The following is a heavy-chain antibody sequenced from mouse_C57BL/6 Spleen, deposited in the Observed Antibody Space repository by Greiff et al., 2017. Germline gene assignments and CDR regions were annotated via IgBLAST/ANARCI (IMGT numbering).Heavy chain of an antibody. J-gene: IGHJ3*01. CDR2: ISDGGSYT. V-gene: IGHV5-4*01. CDR3: AREDDSSWFAY. Sequence: DVKLVESGGGLVKPGGSLKLSCAASGFTFSSYAMSWVRQTPEKRLEWVATISDGGSYTYYPDNVKGRFTISRDNAKNNLYLQRSHLKSEDTAMYYCAREDDSSWFAYWGQGTLVTVSA. D-gene: IGHD2-4*01. CDR1: GFTFSSYA.